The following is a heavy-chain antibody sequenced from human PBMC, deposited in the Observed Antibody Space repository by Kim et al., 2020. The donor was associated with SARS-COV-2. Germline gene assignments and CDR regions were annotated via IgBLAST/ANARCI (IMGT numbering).Heavy chain of an antibody. J-gene: IGHJ4*02. Sequence: GGSLRLSCAASGFTFSSYGMHWVRQAPGKGLEWVAVISYDGSNKYCADSVKGRFTISRDNSKNTLYLQMNSLRAEDTAVYYCAKGDSGWYRGPFDYWGQG. CDR2: ISYDGSNK. V-gene: IGHV3-30*18. CDR3: AKGDSGWYRGPFDY. D-gene: IGHD6-19*01. CDR1: GFTFSSYG.